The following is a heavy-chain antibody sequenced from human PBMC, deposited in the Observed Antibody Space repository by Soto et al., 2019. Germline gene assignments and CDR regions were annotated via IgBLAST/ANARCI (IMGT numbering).Heavy chain of an antibody. Sequence: EVQLVESGGGLIQPGGSLRLSCAVSGFTVSNNYMSWVRQAPGKGLEGVSVIYSGGYTAYGDSVKGRFTISRDNSKHTLNLQITARGAEAPAVFYCARRPGGGGYWGQGTLVTVSS. V-gene: IGHV3-53*01. CDR1: GFTVSNNY. CDR3: ARRPGGGGY. CDR2: IYSGGYT. J-gene: IGHJ4*02. D-gene: IGHD3-10*01.